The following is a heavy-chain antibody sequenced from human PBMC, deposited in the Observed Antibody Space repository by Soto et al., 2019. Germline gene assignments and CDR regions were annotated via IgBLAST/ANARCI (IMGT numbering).Heavy chain of an antibody. V-gene: IGHV4-34*01. CDR2: IKDGGVT. J-gene: IGHJ4*02. CDR3: ARGQEGVVATH. CDR1: GGSLTGYY. D-gene: IGHD5-12*01. Sequence: QVQLQQWGAGLLKPSETLSLTCAVNGGSLTGYYWSWIRQPPGKGLEWIGEIKDGGVTNYSPSLKSRVTMSADTSKNQFSLNLNSVTAAVTAVYYCARGQEGVVATHWDQGTLVTVSS.